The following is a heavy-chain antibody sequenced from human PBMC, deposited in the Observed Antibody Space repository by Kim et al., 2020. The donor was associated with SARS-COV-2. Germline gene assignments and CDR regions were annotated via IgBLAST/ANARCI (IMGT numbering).Heavy chain of an antibody. CDR2: ISGSGGST. Sequence: GGSLRLSCAASGFTFSSYAMSWVRQAPGKGLEWVSAISGSGGSTYYADSVKGRFTISRDNSKNTLYLQMNSLRAEDTAVYYCAKGELLVSIRAIDYWGQGTLVTVSS. D-gene: IGHD3-9*01. J-gene: IGHJ4*02. CDR3: AKGELLVSIRAIDY. CDR1: GFTFSSYA. V-gene: IGHV3-23*01.